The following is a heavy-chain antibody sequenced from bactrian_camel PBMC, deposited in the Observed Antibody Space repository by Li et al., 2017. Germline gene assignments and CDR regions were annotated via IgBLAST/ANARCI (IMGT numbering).Heavy chain of an antibody. V-gene: IGHV3S53*01. CDR3: AADRFGPRSGYCPPLTEKYEYNF. J-gene: IGHJ4*01. CDR1: SYGLSNFC. CDR2: IDSAGST. Sequence: HVQLVESGGGSVQGGGSLRLSCETSSYGLSNFCMGWFRQAPGKEREGVGAIDSAGSTIYADSVKGRFTISKDNAKNTLYLQMNSLIPEDTAMYYCAADRFGPRSGYCPPLTEKYEYNFWGQGTQVTVS. D-gene: IGHD2*01.